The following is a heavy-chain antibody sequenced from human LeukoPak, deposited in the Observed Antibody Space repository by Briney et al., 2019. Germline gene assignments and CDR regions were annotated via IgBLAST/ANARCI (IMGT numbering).Heavy chain of an antibody. CDR2: IYRGDT. Sequence: PGGSLRLSCEVSGFIAGYNYMRWVREAPGKGLEWVSVIYRGDTYYADSVKGRFTISRDDSKNTVFLQMNNLRVEDTAEYFCASYYCSSGSCYFDHWGQGTLVTVSS. CDR1: GFIAGYNY. D-gene: IGHD2-15*01. CDR3: ASYYCSSGSCYFDH. J-gene: IGHJ4*02. V-gene: IGHV3-53*01.